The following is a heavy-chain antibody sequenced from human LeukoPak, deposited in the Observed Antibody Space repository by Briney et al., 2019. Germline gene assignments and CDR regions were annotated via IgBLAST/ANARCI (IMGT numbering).Heavy chain of an antibody. CDR1: GGSISSYY. Sequence: SETLSLTCTVSGGSISSYYWSWIRQPAGKVLEWIGRIYTSGSTNYNPSLKSRVTMSVDTSKNQFSLKLSSVTAADTAVYYCAREAVTMVRGVISGPNMDVWGKGTTVTISS. CDR3: AREAVTMVRGVISGPNMDV. D-gene: IGHD3-10*01. J-gene: IGHJ6*03. V-gene: IGHV4-4*07. CDR2: IYTSGST.